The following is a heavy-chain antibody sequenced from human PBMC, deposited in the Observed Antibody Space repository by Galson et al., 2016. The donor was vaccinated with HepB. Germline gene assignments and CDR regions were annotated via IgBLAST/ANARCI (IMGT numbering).Heavy chain of an antibody. Sequence: SVKVSCKASGYTFTSYGISWVRQAPGQGLEWMGWISGYNGNTEYAQKFQGRVTMTTDTSTSTAYMELRSLRSDDTAVYYCARGSAVQGYAFSYWGQGTLITVSS. D-gene: IGHD3-16*01. V-gene: IGHV1-18*04. J-gene: IGHJ4*02. CDR1: GYTFTSYG. CDR2: ISGYNGNT. CDR3: ARGSAVQGYAFSY.